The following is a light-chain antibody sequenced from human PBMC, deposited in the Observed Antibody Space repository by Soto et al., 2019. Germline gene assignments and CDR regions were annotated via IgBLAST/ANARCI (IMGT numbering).Light chain of an antibody. V-gene: IGKV1-NL1*01. Sequence: IQLTQSPSSLSASEGDKVTITCRASQGIGSYLAWYQQKPGEAPKFLIFAASTRATGIPARFSGSGSGTEVSLTIRSLQSDDFAVYPCQQYHDWRITCGEGTRLEIK. J-gene: IGKJ5*01. CDR3: QQYHDWRIT. CDR2: AAS. CDR1: QGIGSY.